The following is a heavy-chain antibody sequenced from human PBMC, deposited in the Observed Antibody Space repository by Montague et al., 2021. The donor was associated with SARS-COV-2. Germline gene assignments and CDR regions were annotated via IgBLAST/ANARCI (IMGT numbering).Heavy chain of an antibody. J-gene: IGHJ4*02. Sequence: PALVKPTQTLTLTCTFSGFSLSTSGMCVSWIRQPPGKALEWLARIDWDDDKYYSTSLKTRLTISKDTSKNQVVLTMTNMDPVDTATYYCARSYYGSAPFDYWGQGTLATVSS. D-gene: IGHD3-10*01. V-gene: IGHV2-70*11. CDR3: ARSYYGSAPFDY. CDR1: GFSLSTSGMC. CDR2: IDWDDDK.